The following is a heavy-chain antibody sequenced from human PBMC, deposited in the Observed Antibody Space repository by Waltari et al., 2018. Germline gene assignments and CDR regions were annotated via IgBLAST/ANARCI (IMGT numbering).Heavy chain of an antibody. J-gene: IGHJ5*02. CDR3: ATHPPSQLGVVLNWFDP. V-gene: IGHV4-39*01. Sequence: QLQLQESGPGLVKHSETLSLTCTVPGGSISSSTLFCGWIRQPLGKGLEWIGSIYDRGTTYYNPSLKSRVTISVDTSKNQFSLKVNSVTAADTAVYYCATHPPSQLGVVLNWFDPWGQGILVTVSS. D-gene: IGHD3-16*01. CDR2: IYDRGTT. CDR1: GGSISSSTLF.